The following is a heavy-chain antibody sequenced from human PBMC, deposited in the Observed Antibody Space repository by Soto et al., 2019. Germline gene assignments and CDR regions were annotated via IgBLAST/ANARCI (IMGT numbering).Heavy chain of an antibody. D-gene: IGHD2-2*01. CDR1: GGSFSGYY. J-gene: IGHJ6*03. V-gene: IGHV4-34*01. CDR3: ARGLRYCSSTSCYASRYYYYMDV. Sequence: SGTLSLTFAVYGGSFSGYYWSWIRQPPGKGLEWIGEINHSGSTNYNPSLKSRVTISVDTSKNQFSLKLSSVTAADTAVYYCARGLRYCSSTSCYASRYYYYMDVWGKGTTVTVSS. CDR2: INHSGST.